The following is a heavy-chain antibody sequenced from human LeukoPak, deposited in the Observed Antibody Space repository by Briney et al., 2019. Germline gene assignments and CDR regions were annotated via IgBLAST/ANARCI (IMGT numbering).Heavy chain of an antibody. J-gene: IGHJ4*02. CDR1: GYTFTGFY. Sequence: ASVKVSCKASGYTFTGFYMHWVRQAPGQGLEWMGWINPNSGDTNYAQKFQGRVTMTRDTSINTAYMELSSLTSDDTAVYYCARAYCSGDCLAGGYWGQGALVTVSS. CDR2: INPNSGDT. V-gene: IGHV1-2*02. CDR3: ARAYCSGDCLAGGY. D-gene: IGHD2-21*01.